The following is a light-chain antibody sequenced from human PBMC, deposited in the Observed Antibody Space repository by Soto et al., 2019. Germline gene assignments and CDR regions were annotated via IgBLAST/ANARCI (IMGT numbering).Light chain of an antibody. CDR1: QTINNN. V-gene: IGKV3-15*01. J-gene: IGKJ5*01. CDR2: GAS. Sequence: VMTQAPATLSVSPGERATLSCRASQTINNNVAWYQLKDGQVPRLLIYGASTRAADVPARFSGGGSGTEFTLTISSLKSEDFAVYYCQQYSNWITFGQGTRLEIK. CDR3: QQYSNWIT.